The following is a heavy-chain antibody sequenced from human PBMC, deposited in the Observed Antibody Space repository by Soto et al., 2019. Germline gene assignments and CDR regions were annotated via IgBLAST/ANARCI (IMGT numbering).Heavy chain of an antibody. CDR1: GYTLTELS. CDR3: ATSTVTSSAYYYYGMDV. CDR2: FDPEDGET. V-gene: IGHV1-24*01. Sequence: ASVKVSCKVSGYTLTELSMHWVRQAPGKGLEWMGGFDPEDGETIYAQKLQGRVTMTEDTSTDTAYMELSSLRSEDTAVYYCATSTVTSSAYYYYGMDVWGQGTTVTVSS. J-gene: IGHJ6*02. D-gene: IGHD4-17*01.